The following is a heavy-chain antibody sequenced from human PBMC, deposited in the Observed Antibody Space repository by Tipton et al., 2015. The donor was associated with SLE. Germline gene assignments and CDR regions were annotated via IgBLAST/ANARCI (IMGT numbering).Heavy chain of an antibody. D-gene: IGHD6-6*01. J-gene: IGHJ3*02. CDR2: INRDGSST. V-gene: IGHV3-74*01. CDR1: GFNFSNYW. CDR3: ARESSSDAFDI. Sequence: GSLRLSCAASGFNFSNYWMHWVRQAPGKGLVWVSRINRDGSSTSYADSVKGRFTISRDNAKNTLYVQMNSLGAEDTAVYYCARESSSDAFDIWGQGTMVIVSS.